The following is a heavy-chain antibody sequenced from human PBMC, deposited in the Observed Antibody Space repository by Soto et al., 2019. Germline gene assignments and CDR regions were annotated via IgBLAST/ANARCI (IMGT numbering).Heavy chain of an antibody. CDR3: ARDSLWFGYHSFPDIDY. CDR1: GFTFSSYA. D-gene: IGHD3-10*01. Sequence: QVQLVESGGGVVQPGRSLRLSCAASGFTFSSYAMHWVRQAPGKGLEWVAVISYHGSNKYYADSVEGRFTISRDNSKNTLYQQMSSRRAEETAVYYCARDSLWFGYHSFPDIDYGGQGTLVTVSS. V-gene: IGHV3-30-3*01. CDR2: ISYHGSNK. J-gene: IGHJ4*02.